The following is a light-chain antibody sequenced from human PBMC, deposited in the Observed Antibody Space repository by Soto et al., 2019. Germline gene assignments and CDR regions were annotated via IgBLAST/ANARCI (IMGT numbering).Light chain of an antibody. CDR3: SSYTRSRTVV. J-gene: IGLJ2*01. CDR1: NSDVGAYNY. Sequence: QSALTQPASVSGSPGQSITISCTGTNSDVGAYNYVSWYQQHPDKVPKLIIHDVSNRPSGVSNRFSGTKSDKTASLTISGLQAEDDADYSCSSYTRSRTVVFGGGTKLTVL. V-gene: IGLV2-14*01. CDR2: DVS.